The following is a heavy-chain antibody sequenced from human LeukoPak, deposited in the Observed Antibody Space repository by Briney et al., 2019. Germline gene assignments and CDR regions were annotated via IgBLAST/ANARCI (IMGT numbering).Heavy chain of an antibody. V-gene: IGHV3-53*01. CDR1: GFTVSSNY. J-gene: IGHJ6*02. CDR3: AREGYYGSGSLGIFFGMDV. Sequence: PGGSLRLSCAASGFTVSSNYMSWVRQAPGKGLEWVSVIYSGGSTYYADSVKGRFTISRDNSENTLYLQMNSLRAEDTAVYYCAREGYYGSGSLGIFFGMDVWGQGTTVTVSS. CDR2: IYSGGST. D-gene: IGHD3-10*01.